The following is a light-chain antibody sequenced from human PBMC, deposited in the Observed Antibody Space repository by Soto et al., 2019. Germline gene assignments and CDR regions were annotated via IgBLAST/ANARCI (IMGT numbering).Light chain of an antibody. Sequence: EMMLTQSAGTLSLSPGERATLSCRASQSVSSSYLAWYQQKPGQAPRLLIYGASSRATGIPDRFSGSGSGTDFTLTISRLEPEDFAVYYCQQYGSSPGWTFGQGTKVDIK. CDR3: QQYGSSPGWT. J-gene: IGKJ1*01. CDR2: GAS. CDR1: QSVSSSY. V-gene: IGKV3-20*01.